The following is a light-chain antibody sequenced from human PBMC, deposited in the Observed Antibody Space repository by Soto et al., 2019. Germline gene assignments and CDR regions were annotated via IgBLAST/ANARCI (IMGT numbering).Light chain of an antibody. CDR1: QSVSSSY. J-gene: IGKJ4*01. Sequence: EIVLTQSPGTLSLSPGERATLSCRASQSVSSSYLAWYQQKPGQAPRLLIYGASNRATGIPDRFSGSGSGTDFTLTITRLEPEDFAVYYCQQYGSSWVLTFGGGTKVEIK. CDR3: QQYGSSWVLT. CDR2: GAS. V-gene: IGKV3-20*01.